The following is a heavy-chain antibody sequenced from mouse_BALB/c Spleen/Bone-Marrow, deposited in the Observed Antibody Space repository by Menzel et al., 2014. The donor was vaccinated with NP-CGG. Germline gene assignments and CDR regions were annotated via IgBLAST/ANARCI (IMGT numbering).Heavy chain of an antibody. Sequence: QVHVKQSGAELVKPGASVKLSCKASGYTFTSYWMHWVKQRPGQGLEWIGEIDPSDSYTNYNQKFKGKATLTVDKSSSTAYMQLSSLTSEDSAVYCCATARATSYAMDYWGQGTSVTVSS. CDR3: ATARATSYAMDY. CDR2: IDPSDSYT. CDR1: GYTFTSYW. D-gene: IGHD3-1*01. J-gene: IGHJ4*01. V-gene: IGHV1-69*02.